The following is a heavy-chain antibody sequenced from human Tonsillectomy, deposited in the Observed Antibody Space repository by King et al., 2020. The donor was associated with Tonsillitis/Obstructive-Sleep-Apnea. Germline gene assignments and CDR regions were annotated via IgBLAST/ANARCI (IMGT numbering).Heavy chain of an antibody. CDR2: INHSGST. D-gene: IGHD2-2*01. V-gene: IGHV4-34*01. J-gene: IGHJ6*03. CDR3: GTNAGDYYYYMDV. CDR1: GGSFSGYY. Sequence: HVQLQQWGAGLLKPSETLSLTCGVYGGSFSGYYWSWIRQPPGKGLEWIGEINHSGSTDYNSSLKSRGTISRDTSKNQFSLRLTSVTAADTAVYYCGTNAGDYYYYMDVWGKGTTVTVPS.